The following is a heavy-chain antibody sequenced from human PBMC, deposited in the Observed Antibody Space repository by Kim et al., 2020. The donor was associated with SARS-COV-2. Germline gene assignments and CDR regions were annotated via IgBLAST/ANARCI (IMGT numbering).Heavy chain of an antibody. CDR3: ARPFTIFTGYYYGMDV. CDR2: IIPIFGTA. V-gene: IGHV1-69*13. J-gene: IGHJ6*02. D-gene: IGHD3-9*01. Sequence: SVKVSCKASGGTFSSYAISWVRQAPGQGLEWMGGIIPIFGTANYAQKFQGRVTITADESTSTAYMELSSLRSEDTAVYYCARPFTIFTGYYYGMDVWGQGTTVTVSS. CDR1: GGTFSSYA.